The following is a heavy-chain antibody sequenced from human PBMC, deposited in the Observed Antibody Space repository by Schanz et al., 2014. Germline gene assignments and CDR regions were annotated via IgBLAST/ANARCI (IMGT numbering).Heavy chain of an antibody. CDR2: MNPNSGDT. V-gene: IGHV1-8*01. Sequence: QVQLVQSGAEVKKPGASVKVSCRASGYPFTSDDITWVRQAPGQGLEWMGWMNPNSGDTGYPRKFQDRVTMTRNTSISTAYMELNSLTSEHTAVYSCARVSMEFERGKSYYYYMDVWGRGTTVTVSS. J-gene: IGHJ6*03. D-gene: IGHD3-10*01. CDR1: GYPFTSDD. CDR3: ARVSMEFERGKSYYYYMDV.